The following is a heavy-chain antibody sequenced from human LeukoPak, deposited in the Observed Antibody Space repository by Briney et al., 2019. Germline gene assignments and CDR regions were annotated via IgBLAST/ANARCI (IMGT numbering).Heavy chain of an antibody. J-gene: IGHJ4*02. CDR3: ARGGDAGWYGDY. CDR2: ISFDGNNE. Sequence: GGSLRLSCAASGSMFTNYPVHWVRQAPGKGLEWVAVISFDGNNEYSADSVKGRFTFSRDNSRNTVYLQMNNLRPEDTAVYYCARGGDAGWYGDYWGQGTLVTVSS. CDR1: GSMFTNYP. V-gene: IGHV3-30-3*01. D-gene: IGHD6-19*01.